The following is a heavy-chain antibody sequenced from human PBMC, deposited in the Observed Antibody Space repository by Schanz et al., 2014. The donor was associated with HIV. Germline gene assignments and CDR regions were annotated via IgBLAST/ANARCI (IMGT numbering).Heavy chain of an antibody. Sequence: QVQLQESGPGLVKPSQTLSLTCTVSGGSISSGGYYWSWIRQHPGKGLEWIGYIYYSGSTYYNPSLKSRVTISVATSKNQFSLKLSSVTAADTAVYYCARDIPRDTVTRYYGMDVWGQGTTVTVSS. CDR3: ARDIPRDTVTRYYGMDV. J-gene: IGHJ6*02. CDR1: GGSISSGGYY. CDR2: IYYSGST. V-gene: IGHV4-31*03. D-gene: IGHD4-4*01.